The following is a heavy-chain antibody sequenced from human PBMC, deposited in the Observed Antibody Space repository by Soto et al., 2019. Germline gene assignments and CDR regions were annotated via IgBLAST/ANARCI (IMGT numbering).Heavy chain of an antibody. CDR2: ISSSGSTI. Sequence: GGSLRLSCAASGFTFSDYYMSWIRQAPGKGLEWVSYISSSGSTIYYADSVKGRFTISRDNAKNSLYLQMNSLRAEDTAVYYCARDKVDTAMVGWGYYYYYYMDVWGKGTTVTVSS. CDR1: GFTFSDYY. CDR3: ARDKVDTAMVGWGYYYYYYMDV. J-gene: IGHJ6*03. D-gene: IGHD5-18*01. V-gene: IGHV3-11*01.